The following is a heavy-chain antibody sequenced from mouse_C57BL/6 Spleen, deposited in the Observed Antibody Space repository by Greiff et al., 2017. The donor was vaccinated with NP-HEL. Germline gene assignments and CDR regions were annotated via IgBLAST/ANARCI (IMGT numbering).Heavy chain of an antibody. V-gene: IGHV1-22*01. CDR2: INPNNGGT. Sequence: EVQLQQSGPELVKPGASVKMSCKASGYTFTDYNMHWVKQSHGKSLEWIGYINPNNGGTSYNQKFKGKATLTVNKSSSTAYMELRSLTSEDSAVYDCARTSIYYDYDGFAYWGQGTLVTVSA. CDR3: ARTSIYYDYDGFAY. CDR1: GYTFTDYN. J-gene: IGHJ3*01. D-gene: IGHD2-4*01.